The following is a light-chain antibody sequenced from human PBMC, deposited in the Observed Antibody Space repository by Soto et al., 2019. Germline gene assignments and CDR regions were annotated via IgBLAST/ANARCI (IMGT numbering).Light chain of an antibody. CDR1: SGDVGGYYY. Sequence: QSALTQPASVSGSPGQSITISCTGTSGDVGGYYYVSWYQQLPGKAPKLMISEVSNRPSGVSNRFSGSKSGNTASLTISGLQAEDEADYYCCSYSTSNTHNYVFGTGTKLTVL. J-gene: IGLJ1*01. CDR3: CSYSTSNTHNYV. CDR2: EVS. V-gene: IGLV2-14*01.